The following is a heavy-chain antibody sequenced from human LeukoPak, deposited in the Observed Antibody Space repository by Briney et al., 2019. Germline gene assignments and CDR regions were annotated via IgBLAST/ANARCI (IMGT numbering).Heavy chain of an antibody. CDR1: GYIFTDYY. Sequence: GASVKVSCKASGYIFTDYYMHWVRQAPGQELGWMGRINPNSGGTNYAQKFQGRVTMTRDTSISTAYMELSSLRYDDTAVYYCATNILVRDIINWFDPWGQGTLVTVSS. V-gene: IGHV1/OR15-1*04. D-gene: IGHD3-10*01. CDR2: INPNSGGT. CDR3: ATNILVRDIINWFDP. J-gene: IGHJ5*02.